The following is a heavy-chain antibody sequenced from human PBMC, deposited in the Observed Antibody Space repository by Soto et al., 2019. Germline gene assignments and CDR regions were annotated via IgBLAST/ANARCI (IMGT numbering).Heavy chain of an antibody. CDR1: GFTVSSNY. D-gene: IGHD5-12*01. J-gene: IGHJ6*02. V-gene: IGHV3-53*01. CDR2: ISSGGST. CDR3: AKAVANPYYYSVMAV. Sequence: PGGSLRLSCAASGFTVSSNYMSWVRQAPGKGLEWVSAISSGGSTYYADSVKGRFTISRDNSKNTLYLQMDSLRAEDTAVYYCAKAVANPYYYSVMAVWGQGTTVTVSS.